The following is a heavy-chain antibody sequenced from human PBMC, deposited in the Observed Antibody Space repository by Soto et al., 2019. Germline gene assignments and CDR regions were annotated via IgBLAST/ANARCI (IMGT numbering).Heavy chain of an antibody. CDR2: ISYDGSNK. Sequence: QVQLVESGGGVVQPGRSLRLSCAASGFTFSTYAMNWVRQGPGKGLEWVALISYDGSNKYYADSVKGRFTISRDNSKNPLYLQMNSLRGEDTAVYYCARDGNTYYYDRQDYWGQGSLVTVSS. J-gene: IGHJ4*02. CDR1: GFTFSTYA. V-gene: IGHV3-30-3*01. CDR3: ARDGNTYYYDRQDY. D-gene: IGHD3-22*01.